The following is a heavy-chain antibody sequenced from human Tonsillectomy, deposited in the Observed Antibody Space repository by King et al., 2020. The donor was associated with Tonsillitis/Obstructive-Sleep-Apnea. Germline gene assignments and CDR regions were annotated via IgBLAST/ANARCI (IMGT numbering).Heavy chain of an antibody. Sequence: LQLQESGPGLVKPSETLSLTCTVSGGSISSSSYYWGWIRQPPGKGLEWIGSIYYSGSTYYNPSLKSRVTISVDTSKNQFSLKLSSVTAADTAVYYCAEYQLPKDAFDIWGQGTMVPVSS. CDR2: IYYSGST. CDR1: GGSISSSSYY. D-gene: IGHD2-2*01. J-gene: IGHJ3*02. CDR3: AEYQLPKDAFDI. V-gene: IGHV4-39*01.